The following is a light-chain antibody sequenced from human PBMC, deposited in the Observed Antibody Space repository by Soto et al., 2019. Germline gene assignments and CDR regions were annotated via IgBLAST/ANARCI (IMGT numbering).Light chain of an antibody. CDR2: DAS. CDR1: QSSSSY. V-gene: IGKV3-11*01. J-gene: IGKJ5*01. CDR3: QKCSNWPQLT. Sequence: EIVSTQSPATLSLSPGERATLSCRASQSSSSYLAWYQQKPGQAPRLLIYDASNRATGIPPRFSGSGSGTNFTLTIIRLVPEDFVVYYCQKCSNWPQLTVGQGTQLEIK.